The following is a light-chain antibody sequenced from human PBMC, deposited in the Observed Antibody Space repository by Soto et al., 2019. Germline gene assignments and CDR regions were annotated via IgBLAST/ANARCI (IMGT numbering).Light chain of an antibody. CDR3: TSYAGTYSFFYV. J-gene: IGLJ1*01. CDR2: DVS. CDR1: SSDVGGYNY. V-gene: IGLV2-8*01. Sequence: QSALTQPASVSGSPGQSITISCTGTSSDVGGYNYVSWYQQLPGKAPKLIIYDVSKRPSGVPDRFSGSKSGNTASLTVSGLQAEDEADYYCTSYAGTYSFFYVFGTGTKVTVL.